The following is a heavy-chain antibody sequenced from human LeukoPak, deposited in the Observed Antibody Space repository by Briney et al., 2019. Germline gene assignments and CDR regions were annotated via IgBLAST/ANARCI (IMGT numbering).Heavy chain of an antibody. CDR2: ISGSGGST. CDR3: AKESGHYDFWSGYYSGDYYYGMDV. Sequence: PGGSLRLSCAASGFTFSSYAMSWVRQAPGKGLEWVSAISGSGGSTYYADSVKGRFTISRDNSKNTLYLQMNSLRAEDTAVYYCAKESGHYDFWSGYYSGDYYYGMDVWGQGPTVTVSS. CDR1: GFTFSSYA. V-gene: IGHV3-23*01. D-gene: IGHD3-3*01. J-gene: IGHJ6*02.